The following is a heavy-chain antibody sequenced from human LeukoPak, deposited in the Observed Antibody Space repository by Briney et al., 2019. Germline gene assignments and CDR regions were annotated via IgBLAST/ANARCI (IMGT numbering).Heavy chain of an antibody. CDR1: GGSISSYY. CDR2: IYHSENT. J-gene: IGHJ5*02. Sequence: SETLSLTCTVSGGSISSYYWTWIRQPPGKGLEWIGYIYHSENTNYNPSLKSRVTISVDTSKNQFSLKVSSVTAADTAVYYCARHSSSSRGWFDPWGQGTLVTVSS. CDR3: ARHSSSSRGWFDP. D-gene: IGHD6-6*01. V-gene: IGHV4-59*01.